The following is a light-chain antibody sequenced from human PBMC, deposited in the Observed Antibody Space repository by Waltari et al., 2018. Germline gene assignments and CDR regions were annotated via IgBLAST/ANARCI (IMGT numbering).Light chain of an antibody. V-gene: IGKV3-20*01. CDR2: GAS. Sequence: EIVLTQSPGTLSSSPGERATLSCRASQSVSSNYLAWYLQKPGQAPRLLISGASSRATGIPDRFSGSGSGTDFTLTISRLEPEDFAVYYCQQYGGSPGFTFGPGTKVDIK. J-gene: IGKJ3*01. CDR1: QSVSSNY. CDR3: QQYGGSPGFT.